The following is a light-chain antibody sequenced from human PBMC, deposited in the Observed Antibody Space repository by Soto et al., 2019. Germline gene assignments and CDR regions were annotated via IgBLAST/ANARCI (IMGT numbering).Light chain of an antibody. Sequence: QSVLTQPPSASGSPGQSVTISCTGTSSDVGGYNYVSWYQQHPGKAPKLMIYEVSKRPSGVPDRFSGFKSGNTASLTVSGLQAEDEDDYYCSSYAGSNNVVFGGGTKLTVL. CDR1: SSDVGGYNY. CDR2: EVS. V-gene: IGLV2-8*01. CDR3: SSYAGSNNVV. J-gene: IGLJ2*01.